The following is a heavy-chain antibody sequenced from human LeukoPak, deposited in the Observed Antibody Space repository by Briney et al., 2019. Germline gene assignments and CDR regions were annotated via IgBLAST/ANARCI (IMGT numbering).Heavy chain of an antibody. CDR2: IYSGGNT. D-gene: IGHD6-13*01. J-gene: IGHJ6*02. CDR1: GFTVSSNY. V-gene: IGHV3-53*01. CDR3: ARDASSSWSYGMDV. Sequence: PGGSLRLSCAASGFTVSSNYMNWVRQAPGKGLEWVSVIYSGGNTYYADSVKGRFTISRDNSKNTLYLQMDSLRAEDTAVYYCARDASSSWSYGMDVWGQGTTVTVSS.